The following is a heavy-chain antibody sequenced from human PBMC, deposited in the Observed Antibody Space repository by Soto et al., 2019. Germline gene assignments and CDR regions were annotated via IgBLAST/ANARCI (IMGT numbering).Heavy chain of an antibody. CDR3: ARDLRGSGYSYYFDY. CDR1: GYTFTSYG. J-gene: IGHJ4*02. V-gene: IGHV1-18*01. CDR2: ISAYNGNT. Sequence: GASVKVSCKASGYTFTSYGISWVRQAPGQGLEWMGWISAYNGNTNYAQKLQGRVTMTTDTSTSTAYMELRSLRSDDTAVYYCARDLRGSGYSYYFDYWGQGTLVTVSS. D-gene: IGHD3-3*01.